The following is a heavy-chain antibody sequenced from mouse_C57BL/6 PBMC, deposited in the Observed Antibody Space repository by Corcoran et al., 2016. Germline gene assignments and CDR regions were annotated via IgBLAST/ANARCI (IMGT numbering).Heavy chain of an antibody. Sequence: EVQLQQSGPELVKPGASVKMCCKASGYTFTDYNMHWVKQSHGKSVEWIGDINPNNGGTSYNQKFKGKATLTVNKYSSTAYMELRSLTSEDSAVYYCARENYYGSSYVNFDYWVQATTLTVSS. CDR2: INPNNGGT. CDR1: GYTFTDYN. D-gene: IGHD1-1*01. CDR3: ARENYYGSSYVNFDY. V-gene: IGHV1-22*01. J-gene: IGHJ2*01.